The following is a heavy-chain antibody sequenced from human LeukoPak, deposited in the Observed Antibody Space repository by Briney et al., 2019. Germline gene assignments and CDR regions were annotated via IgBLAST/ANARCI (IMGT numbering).Heavy chain of an antibody. CDR1: GGSISPNY. CDR2: IYYTGNT. D-gene: IGHD3-22*01. CDR3: ARLLDYDSSGYPDTFDI. J-gene: IGHJ3*02. Sequence: KPSETLSVTCTVSGGSISPNYWSWIRQPPGRGLEWIGYIYYTGNTNYNPSLKSRVTMSIDTSKSHFSLKLSSLTAADTALYFCARLLDYDSSGYPDTFDIWGQGTMVTVSS. V-gene: IGHV4-59*01.